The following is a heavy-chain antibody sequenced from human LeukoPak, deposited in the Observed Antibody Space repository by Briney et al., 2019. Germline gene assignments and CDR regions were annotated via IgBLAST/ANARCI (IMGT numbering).Heavy chain of an antibody. J-gene: IGHJ3*02. V-gene: IGHV3-66*01. CDR3: AGGYCSGGSCIDAFDI. Sequence: AGGSLRLSCAASRFTVSSYYVNWVRQAPGKGLEWVSFIYSGGSTYYADSVKGRFTISRDNSKNTLYLQMNSLRAEDTAVYYCAGGYCSGGSCIDAFDIWGQGTMVTVSS. CDR1: RFTVSSYY. D-gene: IGHD2-15*01. CDR2: IYSGGST.